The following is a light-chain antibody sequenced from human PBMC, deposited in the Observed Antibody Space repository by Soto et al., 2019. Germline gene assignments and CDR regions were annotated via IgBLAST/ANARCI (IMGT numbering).Light chain of an antibody. CDR3: QSYDRSLSGYV. CDR1: SSNIGAHYD. Sequence: QSVLTQPPSVSGAPGQRVTISCTGSSSNIGAHYDVHWYQHLPGTSPKVLIYGSTNRPSGVPDRFAGSKSGTSASLAITGVQADDEADYYGQSYDRSLSGYVFGTGTKVTVL. J-gene: IGLJ1*01. V-gene: IGLV1-40*01. CDR2: GST.